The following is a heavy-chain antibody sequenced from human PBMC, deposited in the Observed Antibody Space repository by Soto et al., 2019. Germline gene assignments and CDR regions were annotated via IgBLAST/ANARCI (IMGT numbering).Heavy chain of an antibody. CDR1: GGSISSGGYY. Sequence: QVQVQESCPGLVKPSQTLSLTCTVSGGSISSGGYYWSWIRQHPGKGLEWIGYIYYSGSTYYNPSLKSRVTISVDTSKNQFSLKLSSVTAADTAVYYCARRALYDSSGYYDDAFDIWGQGTMVTVSS. J-gene: IGHJ3*02. D-gene: IGHD3-22*01. V-gene: IGHV4-31*03. CDR2: IYYSGST. CDR3: ARRALYDSSGYYDDAFDI.